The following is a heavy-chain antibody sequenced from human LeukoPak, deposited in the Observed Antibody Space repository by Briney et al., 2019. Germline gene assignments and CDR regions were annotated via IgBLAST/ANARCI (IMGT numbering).Heavy chain of an antibody. CDR3: AKEPEQLIGYCSGGTCSLRY. D-gene: IGHD2-15*01. V-gene: IGHV3-23*01. CDR1: GFTFSTFA. CDR2: ISGSGTST. J-gene: IGHJ4*02. Sequence: GGSLRLSCAASGFTFSTFAMSWVRQAPGKGLEWVSTISGSGTSTYFADSVKGRFTISRDNSKNTLYLQMNSLRAEDTAVYYCAKEPEQLIGYCSGGTCSLRYWGQGTLVTVSS.